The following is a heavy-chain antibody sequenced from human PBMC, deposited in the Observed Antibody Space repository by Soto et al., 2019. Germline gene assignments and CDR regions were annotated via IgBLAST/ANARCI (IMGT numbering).Heavy chain of an antibody. CDR3: AGGGGGGSGSDYGEFDY. CDR2: ISDDGSNK. Sequence: QVQLVESGGGVVQPGRSLRLSCAASGFTYSSSAMHWVRQAPGKGLEWVAVISDDGSNKYYADSVKGRFTTSRDNSNNTRYLQMNSLRAEDTAVYYCAGGGGGGSGSDYGEFDYWGQGTLVTVSS. V-gene: IGHV3-30-3*01. J-gene: IGHJ4*02. D-gene: IGHD3-10*01. CDR1: GFTYSSSA.